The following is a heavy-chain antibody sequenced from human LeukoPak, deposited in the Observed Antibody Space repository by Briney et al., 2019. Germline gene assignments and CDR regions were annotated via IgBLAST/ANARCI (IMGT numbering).Heavy chain of an antibody. J-gene: IGHJ4*02. V-gene: IGHV4-34*01. CDR1: GGSFSGYY. CDR2: INHSGST. CDR3: ARGRRRGYSYGPFDY. D-gene: IGHD5-18*01. Sequence: PSETLSLTCAVYGGSFSGYYWSWLRQPPGKGLEWIGEINHSGSTNYNPSLKSRVTISVDTSKNQSSLKLSSVTAADTAVYYCARGRRRGYSYGPFDYWGQGTLVTVSS.